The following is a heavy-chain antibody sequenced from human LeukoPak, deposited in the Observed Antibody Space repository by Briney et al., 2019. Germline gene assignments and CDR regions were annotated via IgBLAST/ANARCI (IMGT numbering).Heavy chain of an antibody. CDR2: IYSGGTT. J-gene: IGHJ4*02. Sequence: PGGSLRLSCAASGFTVSTNCMTWVSQAPGKRLEWVSTIYSGGTTYYADSVMGRFTISRHNSRNTLYLQMNSLRAEDTAVYYCARVDTVMAYYFDLWGQGTLVTVSS. CDR3: ARVDTVMAYYFDL. CDR1: GFTVSTNC. D-gene: IGHD5-18*01. V-gene: IGHV3-53*04.